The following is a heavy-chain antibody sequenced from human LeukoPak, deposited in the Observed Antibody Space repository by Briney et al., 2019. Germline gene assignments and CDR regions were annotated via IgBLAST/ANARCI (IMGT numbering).Heavy chain of an antibody. CDR3: ARIFDS. J-gene: IGHJ4*02. Sequence: SETLSLTCTLSGDSFRSGGLYWGWIRQPPGKRPEWIGDIFYAGKTNYSPSLKSRATISLDTSKSQFSLKLTSMTAADTAVYYCARIFDSWGQGVLVTVSS. CDR2: IFYAGKT. V-gene: IGHV4-61*08. CDR1: GDSFRSGGLY.